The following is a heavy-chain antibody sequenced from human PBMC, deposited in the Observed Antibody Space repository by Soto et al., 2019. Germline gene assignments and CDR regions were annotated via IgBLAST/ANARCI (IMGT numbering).Heavy chain of an antibody. V-gene: IGHV4-61*01. CDR2: IYYSGST. J-gene: IGHJ4*02. CDR3: ATPWGASDY. Sequence: QVQLQESGPGLVKPSETLSLTCTVSGGSVSSGSYYWSWIRQPPGKGLEWIGYIYYSGSTNYNPSVMSRVTIPEDTSKHQFSLKLSSVTAADTAVYYCATPWGASDYWGPVTLVTVSS. CDR1: GGSVSSGSYY. D-gene: IGHD3-16*01.